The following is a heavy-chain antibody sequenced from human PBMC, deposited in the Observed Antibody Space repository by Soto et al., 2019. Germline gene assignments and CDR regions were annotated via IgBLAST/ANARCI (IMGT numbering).Heavy chain of an antibody. CDR3: AKDLKLIAAAGIDY. V-gene: IGHV3-30*18. J-gene: IGHJ4*02. CDR1: GFTFSSYG. CDR2: ISYDGSNK. D-gene: IGHD6-13*01. Sequence: GGSLRLSCAASGFTFSSYGMHWVRQAPGKGLEWVAVISYDGSNKYYADSVKGRFTISRDNSKNTLYLQMNSLRAEDTAVYYCAKDLKLIAAAGIDYWGQGTLVTVSS.